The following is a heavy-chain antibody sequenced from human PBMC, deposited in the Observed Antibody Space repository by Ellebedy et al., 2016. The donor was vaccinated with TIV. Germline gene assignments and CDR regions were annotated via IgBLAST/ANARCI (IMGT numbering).Heavy chain of an antibody. J-gene: IGHJ4*02. D-gene: IGHD6-19*01. V-gene: IGHV3-23*01. CDR2: ITGSGVST. Sequence: GESLKISCAASGFTFNNYAMSWIRPAPGKGLEWVSTITGSGVSTDYADSVKCRFTFSRDNSKNTLYLHMNSLRVEDTAAYYCAKGTQWLGRSCFDHWGQGILVTVSS. CDR3: AKGTQWLGRSCFDH. CDR1: GFTFNNYA.